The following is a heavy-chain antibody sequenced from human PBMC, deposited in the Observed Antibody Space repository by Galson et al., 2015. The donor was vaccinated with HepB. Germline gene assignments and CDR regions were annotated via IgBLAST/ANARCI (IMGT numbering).Heavy chain of an antibody. CDR1: GFTFSSYA. D-gene: IGHD3-22*01. CDR2: ISYDGSNK. V-gene: IGHV3-30-3*01. CDR3: ARGPTAYDSSGYYYGY. Sequence: SLRLSCAASGFTFSSYAMHWVRQAPGKGLEWVAVISYDGSNKYYADSVKGRFTISRDNSKNTLYLQMNSLRAEDTAVYYCARGPTAYDSSGYYYGYWGQGPLVTVSS. J-gene: IGHJ4*02.